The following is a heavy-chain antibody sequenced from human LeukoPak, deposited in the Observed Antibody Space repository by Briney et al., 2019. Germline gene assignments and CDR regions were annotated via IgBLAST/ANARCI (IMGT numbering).Heavy chain of an antibody. V-gene: IGHV1-2*02. D-gene: IGHD2-2*01. CDR1: GYTFTSYG. Sequence: ASVKVSCKASGYTFTSYGISWVRQAPGQGLEWMGWINPNSGGTNYAQKFQGRVTMTRDTSISTAYMELSRLRSDDTAVYYCARATTLLLVPAAPFDYWGQGTLVTVSS. CDR3: ARATTLLLVPAAPFDY. J-gene: IGHJ4*02. CDR2: INPNSGGT.